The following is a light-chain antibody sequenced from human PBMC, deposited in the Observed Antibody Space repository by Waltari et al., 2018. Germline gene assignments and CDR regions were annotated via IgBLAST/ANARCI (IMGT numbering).Light chain of an antibody. CDR3: FSYTGSLTLLV. J-gene: IGLJ2*01. V-gene: IGLV2-23*02. CDR2: AVT. CDR1: SSDVGSYNF. Sequence: QSALTQPASVSGAPGQSITIACTGTSSDVGSYNFVYWYQQHPGKAPHIMIYAVTTRPSGVSNRCSGSKSGNTASLTISGLQSEDEADYFCFSYTGSLTLLVFGGGTKLTVL.